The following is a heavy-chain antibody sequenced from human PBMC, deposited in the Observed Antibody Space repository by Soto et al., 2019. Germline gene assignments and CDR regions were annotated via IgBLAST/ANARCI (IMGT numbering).Heavy chain of an antibody. CDR1: GDSVSSNSAA. Sequence: SQTLSLTCAISGDSVSSNSAAWNWIRQSPSRGLEWLGRTYYRSKWYNDYAVSVKSRITINPDTSKNQFSLQLNSVTPEDTAVYYCASTGDMDTAMVFDYWGQGTRVTVSS. D-gene: IGHD5-18*01. CDR3: ASTGDMDTAMVFDY. J-gene: IGHJ4*02. V-gene: IGHV6-1*01. CDR2: TYYRSKWYN.